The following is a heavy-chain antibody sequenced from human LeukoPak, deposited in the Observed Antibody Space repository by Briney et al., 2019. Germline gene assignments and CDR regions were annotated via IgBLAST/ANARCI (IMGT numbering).Heavy chain of an antibody. CDR3: ARDFDRAGDYHHFDF. Sequence: PGGSLRLSRVAPGFTFSSYSMNWVRQAPGRGLEWVSSIITVSTTYFQYADSVKGRFTISRDNAKNSLYLQMDSLRAEDTAVYYCARDFDRAGDYHHFDFWGQGTLVTVSS. D-gene: IGHD3-9*01. CDR2: IITVSTTYF. CDR1: GFTFSSYS. V-gene: IGHV3-21*01. J-gene: IGHJ4*02.